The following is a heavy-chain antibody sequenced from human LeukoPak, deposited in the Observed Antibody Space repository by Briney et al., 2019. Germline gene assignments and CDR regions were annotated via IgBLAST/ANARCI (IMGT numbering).Heavy chain of an antibody. CDR2: IYYSGST. CDR1: GGSIRSYY. D-gene: IGHD4-17*01. Sequence: SETLSLTCTVSGGSIRSYYWSWIRQPPGKGLEWIGYIYYSGSTYYNPSLKSRVAMSVDTSKNQFSLRLSSVTAADTAVYYCARDASVNIFSYYALDVWGQGTTVIVSS. V-gene: IGHV4-59*12. CDR3: ARDASVNIFSYYALDV. J-gene: IGHJ6*02.